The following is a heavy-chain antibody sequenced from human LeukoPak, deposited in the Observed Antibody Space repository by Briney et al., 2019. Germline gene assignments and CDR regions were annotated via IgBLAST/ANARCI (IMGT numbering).Heavy chain of an antibody. Sequence: GGSLRLSCAASGFTVSSNYMSWVRQAPGKGLEWVSVIYSGGSTYYADSVKGRFTISRDNSKNTLYLQMNSLRAEDTAVYYCARVEAYYGSGSYPTNYGMDVWGQGTTVTVSS. CDR1: GFTVSSNY. D-gene: IGHD3-10*01. V-gene: IGHV3-53*01. J-gene: IGHJ6*02. CDR3: ARVEAYYGSGSYPTNYGMDV. CDR2: IYSGGST.